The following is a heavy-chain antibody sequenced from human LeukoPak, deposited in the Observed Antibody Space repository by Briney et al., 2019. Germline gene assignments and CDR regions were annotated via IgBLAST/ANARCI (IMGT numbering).Heavy chain of an antibody. V-gene: IGHV4-39*01. Sequence: SETLSLTCTVSGDSISGSSYYWGWIRQPPGKGLEWIASIYYSGSTYNNPSLKSRVTISVNTSKNQFSLKLSSVTAADTAVYYCARHRKKSYGSYYYYMDVWGKGTTVTISS. CDR3: ARHRKKSYGSYYYYMDV. CDR2: IYYSGST. D-gene: IGHD5-18*01. CDR1: GDSISGSSYY. J-gene: IGHJ6*03.